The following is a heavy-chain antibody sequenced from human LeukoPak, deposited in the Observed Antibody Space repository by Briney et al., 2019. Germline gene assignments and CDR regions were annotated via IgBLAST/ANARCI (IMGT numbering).Heavy chain of an antibody. Sequence: GESLRLSCAASGFTFSSYWMHWVRQAPGKGLEWVSAISGSGGSTYYADSVKGRFTISRDNSKNTLYLQMNSLRAEDTAVYYCAKIHKGGIIAVAGTFDYWGQGTLVTVSS. CDR1: GFTFSSYW. V-gene: IGHV3-23*01. J-gene: IGHJ4*02. D-gene: IGHD6-19*01. CDR3: AKIHKGGIIAVAGTFDY. CDR2: ISGSGGST.